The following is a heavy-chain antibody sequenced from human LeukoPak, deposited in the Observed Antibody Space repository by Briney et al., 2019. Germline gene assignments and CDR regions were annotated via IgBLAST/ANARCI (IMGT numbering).Heavy chain of an antibody. CDR3: ARDLRVDYDFWTNRAGWFDP. CDR2: INHSGST. V-gene: IGHV4-34*01. D-gene: IGHD3-3*01. J-gene: IGHJ5*02. CDR1: GGSFSGYY. Sequence: PSETLSLTCAVYGGSFSGYYWSWIRQPPGKGLEWIGEINHSGSTNYNPSLKSRVTISVDTSKNQFSLKLGSVTAADTAVYYCARDLRVDYDFWTNRAGWFDPWGQGTLVTVSS.